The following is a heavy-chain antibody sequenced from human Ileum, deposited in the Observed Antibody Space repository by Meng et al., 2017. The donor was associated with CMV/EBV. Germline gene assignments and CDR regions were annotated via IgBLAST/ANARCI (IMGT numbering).Heavy chain of an antibody. D-gene: IGHD6-19*01. J-gene: IGHJ4*02. Sequence: QVQPQEWGAGLLKPSENLSPTCAVYGGSLSVSYWSWIRQPPGKGLEWIGEINHRETTYYNSSLKSRVSISLDTSRNQFSLTLRSVTAADTAVYYCARGSLAVPRTSLTFDYWGQGILVTVSS. V-gene: IGHV4-34*01. CDR1: GGSLSVSY. CDR3: ARGSLAVPRTSLTFDY. CDR2: INHRETT.